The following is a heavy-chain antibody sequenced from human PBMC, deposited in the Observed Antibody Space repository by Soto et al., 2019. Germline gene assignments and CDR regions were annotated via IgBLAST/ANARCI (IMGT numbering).Heavy chain of an antibody. V-gene: IGHV4-61*01. CDR3: ARVRWLTRNWYFDL. J-gene: IGHJ2*01. CDR2: IYYSGST. D-gene: IGHD3-10*01. CDR1: GGSVSSGSYY. Sequence: QVQLQESGPGLVKPSETLSLTCTVSGGSVSSGSYYWSWIRQPPGKGLEWIGYIYYSGSTNYNPSLNSRVTISVDTSKNQFSLKLSSVTAADTAVYYCARVRWLTRNWYFDLWGRGTLVTVSS.